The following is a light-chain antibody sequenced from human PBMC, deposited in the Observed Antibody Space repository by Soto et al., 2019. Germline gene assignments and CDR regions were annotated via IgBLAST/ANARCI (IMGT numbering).Light chain of an antibody. V-gene: IGLV4-69*01. J-gene: IGLJ2*01. CDR1: SGHSSDA. Sequence: QPVLTQSPSDSASLGASVKLTCTLSSGHSSDAIAWHQKQPGKGPRYLMDLNNDGSHTKGDGIPDRFSGSSSGADRYLIISSLQSGDEADYYCQTWGTGFQFFGGGTKVTVL. CDR2: LNNDGSH. CDR3: QTWGTGFQF.